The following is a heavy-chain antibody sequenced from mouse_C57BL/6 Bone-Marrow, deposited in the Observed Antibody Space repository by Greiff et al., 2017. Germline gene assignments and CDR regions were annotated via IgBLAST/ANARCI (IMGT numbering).Heavy chain of an antibody. D-gene: IGHD1-1*01. Sequence: EVKLQQSGPELVKPGASVKISCKASGYTFTDYYMNWVKQSHGKSLEWIGDINPNNGGTSYNQKFKGKATLTVDKSSSTAYMELRSLTSEDSAVYYCARRDYYGSSPFAYWGQATLVTVSA. V-gene: IGHV1-26*01. J-gene: IGHJ3*01. CDR3: ARRDYYGSSPFAY. CDR2: INPNNGGT. CDR1: GYTFTDYY.